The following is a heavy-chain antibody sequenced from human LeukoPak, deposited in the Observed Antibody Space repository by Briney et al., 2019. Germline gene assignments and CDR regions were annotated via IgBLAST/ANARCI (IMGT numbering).Heavy chain of an antibody. CDR2: LRGDGET. CDR3: AKASWVSSADAVL. Sequence: GGSLRLSCVASGFIFRDYAMSWVRQAPAGGLEWVSSLRGDGETFYTDSVKGRFTLSRDHSKNTVYLQLSNLRVEDTAVYYCAKASWVSSADAVLWGQGTLVTVS. J-gene: IGHJ4*02. V-gene: IGHV3-23*01. D-gene: IGHD3-16*01. CDR1: GFIFRDYA.